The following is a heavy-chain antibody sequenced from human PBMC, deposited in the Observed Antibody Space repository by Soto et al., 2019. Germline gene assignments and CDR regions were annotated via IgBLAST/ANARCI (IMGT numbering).Heavy chain of an antibody. V-gene: IGHV2-5*02. CDR1: GSSHRSNKMG. CDR2: IYWDDDK. Sequence: GAKPVTATQTLTQTCTSPGSSHRSNKMGVAWIRQPPGKALEWLAVIYWDDDKRHSPSLKSRLTITKDTSKNQVVLTMTNMYPVDTATYYCAHINQFDYESTGFGPFDFWGQGTMVTVSS. CDR3: AHINQFDYESTGFGPFDF. J-gene: IGHJ3*01. D-gene: IGHD3-22*01.